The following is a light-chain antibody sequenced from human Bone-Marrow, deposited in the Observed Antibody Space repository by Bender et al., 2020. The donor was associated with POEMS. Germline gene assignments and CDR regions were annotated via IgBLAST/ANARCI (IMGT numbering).Light chain of an antibody. V-gene: IGLV2-14*01. Sequence: QSALTQPASVSGSPGQSITISCTGTRDDIGAYNYVSWYQQHPGKAPKLVIYEVNKRPSGVPDRFSGSKSGNTASLTVSGLQAEDEADYYCSSYTSRSTWLFGGGTRLTVL. CDR2: EVN. CDR1: RDDIGAYNY. CDR3: SSYTSRSTWL. J-gene: IGLJ2*01.